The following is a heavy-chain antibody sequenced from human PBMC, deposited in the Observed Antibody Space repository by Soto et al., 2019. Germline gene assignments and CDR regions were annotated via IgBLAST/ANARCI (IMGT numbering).Heavy chain of an antibody. CDR1: GFSLSTSGVG. D-gene: IGHD1-1*01. Sequence: SGPTLVNPTQTLTLTCTFSGFSLSTSGVGVGWIRQPPGKALEWLALIYWDDDKRYSPSLKSRLTITKDTSKNQVVLTMTNMDPVDTATYYCAHSSGWGTTMGPPTFDYWGQGTLVTVSS. CDR2: IYWDDDK. J-gene: IGHJ4*02. V-gene: IGHV2-5*02. CDR3: AHSSGWGTTMGPPTFDY.